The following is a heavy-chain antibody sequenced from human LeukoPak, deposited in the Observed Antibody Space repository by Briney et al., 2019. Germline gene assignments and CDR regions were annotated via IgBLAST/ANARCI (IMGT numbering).Heavy chain of an antibody. CDR2: INPSGGST. V-gene: IGHV1-46*01. D-gene: IGHD3-22*01. Sequence: ASVKVSCKASGYTFTSYYMHWVRQAPGQGLEWMGIINPSGGSTSYAQKFQGRVTMTRGTSTSTVYMELSSLRSEDTAVYYCARDPLRDYYDSSGYYPFDYWGQGTLVTVSS. CDR1: GYTFTSYY. CDR3: ARDPLRDYYDSSGYYPFDY. J-gene: IGHJ4*02.